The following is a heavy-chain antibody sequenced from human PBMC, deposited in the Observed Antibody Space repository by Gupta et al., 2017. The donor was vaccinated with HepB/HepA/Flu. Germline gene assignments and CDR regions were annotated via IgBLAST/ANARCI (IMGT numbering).Heavy chain of an antibody. Sequence: QVQLQESGPGLVKPSETLSLTCTVSGGSISSYYWSWIRQPPGKGLEWIGYIYYSGSTNYNPSLKSRVTISVDTSKNQFSLKLSSVTAADTAVYYCARHTDGVGSYGTYYYYGMDVWGQGTTVTVSS. J-gene: IGHJ6*02. V-gene: IGHV4-59*08. CDR1: GGSISSYY. CDR2: IYYSGST. CDR3: ARHTDGVGSYGTYYYYGMDV. D-gene: IGHD5-18*01.